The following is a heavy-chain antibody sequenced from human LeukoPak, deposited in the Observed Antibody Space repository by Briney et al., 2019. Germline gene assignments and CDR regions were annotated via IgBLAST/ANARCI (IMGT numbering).Heavy chain of an antibody. V-gene: IGHV1-69*04. D-gene: IGHD4-17*01. CDR3: ARGSATVTTPYYYGMDV. J-gene: IGHJ6*02. CDR2: IIPILGIA. CDR1: GGTFSSYA. Sequence: SVKVSCKASGGTFSSYAISWVRQAPGQGREWMGRIIPILGIANYAQKFQGRVTITEDKSTSTAYMELSSLRSEDTAVYYCARGSATVTTPYYYGMDVWGQGTTVTVSS.